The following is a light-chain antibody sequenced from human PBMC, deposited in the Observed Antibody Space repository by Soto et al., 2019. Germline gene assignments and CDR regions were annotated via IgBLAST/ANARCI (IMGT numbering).Light chain of an antibody. CDR1: PSVTNY. CDR2: GAF. Sequence: VVLTQSPATLSLSPGETATLTCRASPSVTNYLAWYQQKPGQPPRLLIYGAFNRAAGIPARFSGSGSGTDFTLTISSLEPEDSAVYYCQQRNIWPPVTFGQGTRLEIK. V-gene: IGKV3-11*01. CDR3: QQRNIWPPVT. J-gene: IGKJ5*01.